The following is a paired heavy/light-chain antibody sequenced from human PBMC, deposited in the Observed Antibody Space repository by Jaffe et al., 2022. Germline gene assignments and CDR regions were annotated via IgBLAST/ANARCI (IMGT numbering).Light chain of an antibody. CDR3: MQGIHLLFT. J-gene: IGKJ3*01. V-gene: IGKV2-29*02. CDR2: EVS. CDR1: QSLLHSDGKTY. Sequence: DIVMTQTPLSLSVTPGQPASISCNSNQSLLHSDGKTYLYWYVQKPGQSPQLLMYEVSSRFSGVPERFSGSGSGTDFTLKISRVEADDVGVYYCMQGIHLLFTFGPGTKVDIK.
Heavy chain of an antibody. CDR2: IRYDGSNK. CDR1: GFTFRSYG. CDR3: ATNSRITIFGVVIPLAY. D-gene: IGHD3-3*01. J-gene: IGHJ4*02. Sequence: QVQLVESGGGVVQPGGSLRLSCAASGFTFRSYGMHWVRQAPGKGLEWVAFIRYDGSNKYYADSVKGRFTISRDTSKNTLYLQMNSLRAEDTAVYYCATNSRITIFGVVIPLAYWGQGTLVTVSS. V-gene: IGHV3-30*02.